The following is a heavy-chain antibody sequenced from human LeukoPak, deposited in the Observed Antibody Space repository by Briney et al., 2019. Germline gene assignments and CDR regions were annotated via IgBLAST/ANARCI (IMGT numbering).Heavy chain of an antibody. J-gene: IGHJ4*02. CDR2: ITYSGST. CDR1: GGSISSRGYY. Sequence: SGTLSLTCTVSGGSISSRGYYWSWIRQPPGKGLEWIGTITYSGSTYSSPSVKSRVTMSMDTSKNQFSLKLSSVTAADTAVYYCAAYYSGSGSYPMEHYWGQGTLVTVSS. CDR3: AAYYSGSGSYPMEHY. D-gene: IGHD3-10*01. V-gene: IGHV4-39*01.